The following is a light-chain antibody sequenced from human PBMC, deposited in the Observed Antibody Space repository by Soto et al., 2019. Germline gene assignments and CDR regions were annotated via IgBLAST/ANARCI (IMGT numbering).Light chain of an antibody. CDR1: QSISVH. CDR2: AAS. Sequence: DIQMTQSPSSLSASVGDTVTITCRASQSISVHLNWYQQKPGKVPKLLIYAASNLHSGVPSRFSGSGSETDFALTISSLQPEDFATYYCQQSFLTPYTFAQGTRLEIK. V-gene: IGKV1-39*01. J-gene: IGKJ2*01. CDR3: QQSFLTPYT.